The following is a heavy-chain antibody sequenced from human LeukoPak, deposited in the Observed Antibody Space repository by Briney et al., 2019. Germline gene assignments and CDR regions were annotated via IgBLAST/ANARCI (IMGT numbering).Heavy chain of an antibody. CDR3: ASHGDLKHLYNY. Sequence: SETLSLTCAVYGGSFSGYYWSWIRQPPGKGLEWIGSIYYSGSTYYNPSLKSRVTISVDTSKNQFSLKLSSVTAADTAVYYCASHGDLKHLYNYWGQGTLVTVSS. CDR2: IYYSGST. CDR1: GGSFSGYY. J-gene: IGHJ4*02. V-gene: IGHV4-34*01. D-gene: IGHD4-17*01.